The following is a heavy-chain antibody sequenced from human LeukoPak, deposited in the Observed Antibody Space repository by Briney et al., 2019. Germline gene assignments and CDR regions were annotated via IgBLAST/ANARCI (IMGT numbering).Heavy chain of an antibody. CDR2: TYYRSKWYN. Sequence: SQTLSLTCAISGDSVSSNSAAWSCIRQSPSRGLECLGRTYYRSKWYNDYAVSVKSRITINPDTSKNQFSLQLNSVTPEDTAVYYCARGIGRYTTWYWFDLWGQGTLVTVSS. CDR3: ARGIGRYTTWYWFDL. J-gene: IGHJ5*02. CDR1: GDSVSSNSAA. V-gene: IGHV6-1*01. D-gene: IGHD2-2*01.